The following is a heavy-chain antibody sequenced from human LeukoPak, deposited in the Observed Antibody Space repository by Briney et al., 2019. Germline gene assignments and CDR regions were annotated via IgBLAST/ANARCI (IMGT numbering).Heavy chain of an antibody. Sequence: PGGSLRLSCAASGFTFSDYYMSWIRQAPGKGLEWLSYISASSISIYYADSVKGRFTISRDNAKNSLYLQMNSLRAEDTAVYYCARAVPGTCYHYYYMDVWGKGTTVTISS. J-gene: IGHJ6*03. V-gene: IGHV3-11*04. D-gene: IGHD6-19*01. CDR2: ISASSISI. CDR3: ARAVPGTCYHYYYMDV. CDR1: GFTFSDYY.